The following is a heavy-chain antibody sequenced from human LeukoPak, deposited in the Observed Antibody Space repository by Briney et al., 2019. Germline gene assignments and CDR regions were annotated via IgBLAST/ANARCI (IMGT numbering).Heavy chain of an antibody. CDR1: GGTFSSYA. J-gene: IGHJ4*02. CDR3: ARGHMIDY. V-gene: IGHV1-69*05. CDR2: IIPIFGTA. Sequence: WASVKVSCKASGGTFSSYAISWVRQAPGQGVEWMGGIIPIFGTANYAQKFQGRVTINTDESKRKAYMELSSLRSEDTAVYYCARGHMIDYWGQGTLVTVSS.